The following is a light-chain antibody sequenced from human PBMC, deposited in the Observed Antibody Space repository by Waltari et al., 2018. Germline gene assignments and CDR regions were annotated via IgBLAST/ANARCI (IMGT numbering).Light chain of an antibody. CDR1: STDLGSSTL. Sequence: QSALTQPASVSGSPGQSITISCTGSSTDLGSSTLVSWYQHHPDKAPKLLIYEGTERPPGISHRFSGSKSGNTASLTISSLQPDDEADYYCFSYADGRSLVFGGGTKLTVL. CDR3: FSYADGRSLV. CDR2: EGT. J-gene: IGLJ2*01. V-gene: IGLV2-23*01.